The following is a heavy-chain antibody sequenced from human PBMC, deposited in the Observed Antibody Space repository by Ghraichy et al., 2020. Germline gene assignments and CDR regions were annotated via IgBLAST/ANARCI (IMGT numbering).Heavy chain of an antibody. CDR3: ARVGFQYRGYDFPNNWFDP. J-gene: IGHJ5*02. Sequence: SETLSLTCAVYGGSFSGYYWSWIRQPPGKGLEWIGEINHSGSTNYNPSLKSRVTISVDTSKNQFSLKLSSVTAADTAVYYGARVGFQYRGYDFPNNWFDPWGQGTLVTVSS. CDR2: INHSGST. CDR1: GGSFSGYY. V-gene: IGHV4-34*01. D-gene: IGHD5-12*01.